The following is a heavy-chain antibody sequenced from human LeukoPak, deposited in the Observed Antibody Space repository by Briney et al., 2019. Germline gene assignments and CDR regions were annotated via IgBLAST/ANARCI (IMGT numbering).Heavy chain of an antibody. D-gene: IGHD6-19*01. Sequence: GGSLRLACAASGFTFSSYSMNWVGQAPGKGLEWVSYISSSSSTIYYADSVKGRFTISRDNAKNSLYLQMNSLRAEDTAVYYCARDGGWSVDYWGQGTLVTVSS. J-gene: IGHJ4*02. CDR1: GFTFSSYS. CDR2: ISSSSSTI. CDR3: ARDGGWSVDY. V-gene: IGHV3-48*01.